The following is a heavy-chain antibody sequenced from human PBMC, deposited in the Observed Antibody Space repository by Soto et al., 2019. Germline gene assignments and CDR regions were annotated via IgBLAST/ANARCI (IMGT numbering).Heavy chain of an antibody. CDR3: ATNYGSGYRAFDF. CDR1: GDTFSFYT. Sequence: SLKVSCKASGDTFSFYTINWVRQAPGLGLEWLGRISPILSMSNYAQYFQGRVTITADKSTSTAYMELSSLRSEDTAMYYCATNYGSGYRAFDFWGQGALVTVS. D-gene: IGHD3-10*01. V-gene: IGHV1-69*02. CDR2: ISPILSMS. J-gene: IGHJ4*02.